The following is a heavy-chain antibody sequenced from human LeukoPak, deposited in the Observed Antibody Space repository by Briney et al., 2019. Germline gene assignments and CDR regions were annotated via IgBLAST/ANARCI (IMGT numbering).Heavy chain of an antibody. Sequence: SETLSLTCTVSGGSISSGGYYWSWIRQPPGKGLEWIGEINHSGSTNYNPSLKSRVTISVDTSKNQFSLKLSSVTAADTAVYYCASQRGYYYFDYWGQGTLVTVSS. CDR1: GGSISSGGYY. CDR2: INHSGST. V-gene: IGHV4-39*07. CDR3: ASQRGYYYFDY. J-gene: IGHJ4*02. D-gene: IGHD3-22*01.